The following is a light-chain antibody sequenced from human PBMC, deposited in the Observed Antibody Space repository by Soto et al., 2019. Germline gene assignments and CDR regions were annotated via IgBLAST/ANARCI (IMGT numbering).Light chain of an antibody. CDR2: GAS. J-gene: IGKJ1*01. Sequence: EIVLTQSPGTLSLSPGERATLSCRASQSVSSSYLSWYQQKSGQAPRLLIYGASSRAIHTPDRFSGSGSGTDFTLTISGLEPEDFAVYYCQHFGNSLWTFGQGTKVDIK. CDR3: QHFGNSLWT. V-gene: IGKV3-20*01. CDR1: QSVSSSY.